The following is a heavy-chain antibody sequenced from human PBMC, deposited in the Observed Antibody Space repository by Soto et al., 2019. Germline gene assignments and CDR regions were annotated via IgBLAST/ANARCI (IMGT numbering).Heavy chain of an antibody. J-gene: IGHJ4*02. V-gene: IGHV1-18*01. CDR1: GYSFTIYG. CDR2: ISTYDGNT. D-gene: IGHD2-15*01. Sequence: ASVKVSCKASGYSFTIYGITWVRQAPGQGLEWMGWISTYDGNTYYAQNFQGRVSMARGTSTSTAYMELRSLRSDDTAVYYCARDRGRSCIGGTCPFDYWGQGTLVTVSS. CDR3: ARDRGRSCIGGTCPFDY.